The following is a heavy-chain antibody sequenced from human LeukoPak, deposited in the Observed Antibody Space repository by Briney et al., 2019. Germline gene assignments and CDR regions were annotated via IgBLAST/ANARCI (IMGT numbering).Heavy chain of an antibody. D-gene: IGHD6-13*01. Sequence: SETLSLTCAVYGGSFSGYYWSWLRQPPGKGLEWIGEINHSGSTNYNPSLKSRVTISVDTSKNQFSLKLSSVTAADTAVYYCARGSSWYRPEGYYFDYWGQGTLVTVSS. J-gene: IGHJ4*02. V-gene: IGHV4-34*01. CDR2: INHSGST. CDR3: ARGSSWYRPEGYYFDY. CDR1: GGSFSGYY.